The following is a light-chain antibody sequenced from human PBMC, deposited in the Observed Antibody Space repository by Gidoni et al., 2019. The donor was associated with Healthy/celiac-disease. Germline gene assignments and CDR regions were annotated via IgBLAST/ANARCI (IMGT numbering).Light chain of an antibody. Sequence: QSVLTQPPSVSAAPGPKVTISCSGSSSNIGNNYVSWYQQLPGTAPKLIIYDNNKRPSGIPDRFSGSKSGTSATLGITGLQTGDEADYYCGTWDSSLSSVVFGGGTKLTVL. V-gene: IGLV1-51*01. CDR1: SSNIGNNY. CDR2: DNN. J-gene: IGLJ2*01. CDR3: GTWDSSLSSVV.